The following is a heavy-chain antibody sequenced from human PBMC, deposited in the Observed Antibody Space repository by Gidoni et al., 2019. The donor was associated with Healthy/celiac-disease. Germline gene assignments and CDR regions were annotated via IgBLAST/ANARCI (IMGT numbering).Heavy chain of an antibody. CDR2: IWYDGSNK. CDR1: GFTFSSYG. D-gene: IGHD2-15*01. Sequence: QVQLVESGGGVVQPGRSLRLSCAASGFTFSSYGMHWVRQAPGKGLEWVAVIWYDGSNKYYADSVKGRFTISRDNSKNTLYLQMNSLRAEDTAVYYCARVLYSPLYYYYGMDVWGQGTTVTVSS. J-gene: IGHJ6*02. CDR3: ARVLYSPLYYYYGMDV. V-gene: IGHV3-33*01.